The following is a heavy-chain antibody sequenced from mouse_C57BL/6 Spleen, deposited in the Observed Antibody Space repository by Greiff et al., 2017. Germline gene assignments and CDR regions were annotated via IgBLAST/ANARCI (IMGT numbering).Heavy chain of an antibody. CDR1: GYTFTSYW. CDR3: ARGYGDWYVDV. V-gene: IGHV1-50*01. CDR2: IDPSDSYT. J-gene: IGHJ1*03. D-gene: IGHD1-1*02. Sequence: QVQLQQPGAELVKPGASVKLSCKASGYTFTSYWMQWVKQRPGQGLEWIGEIDPSDSYTNYNQKFKGKATLTVDTSSSTAYMQLSSLTYEDSAVYYCARGYGDWYVDVWGTGTTVTVSS.